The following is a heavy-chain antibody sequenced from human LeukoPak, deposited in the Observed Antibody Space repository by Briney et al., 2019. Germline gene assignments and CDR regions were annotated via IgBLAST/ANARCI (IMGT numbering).Heavy chain of an antibody. CDR2: ISYDGSNK. CDR3: AKCNRPYYFDY. D-gene: IGHD1-14*01. J-gene: IGHJ4*02. CDR1: GFTFSSYG. V-gene: IGHV3-30*18. Sequence: GRSLRLSFSTSGFTFSSYGRRWVRQAPGKGLEWVAVISYDGSNKYYADSVKGRFTISRDNSKNTLYLQMNSLRAEDTAVYHCAKCNRPYYFDYWGQGTLVTVSS.